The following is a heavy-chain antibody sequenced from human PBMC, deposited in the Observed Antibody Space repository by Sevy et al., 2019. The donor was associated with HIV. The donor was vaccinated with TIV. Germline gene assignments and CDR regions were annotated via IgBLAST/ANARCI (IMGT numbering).Heavy chain of an antibody. J-gene: IGHJ4*02. CDR2: ISGSGGST. D-gene: IGHD2-21*02. CDR3: AKDVRYCGGDCYPIYFDY. V-gene: IGHV3-23*01. Sequence: GGSLRLSCAASGFTFSSYAMSWVRQAPGKGLEWVSAISGSGGSTYYADSVKGRFTISRDNSKNTLYLQMNSRRAEDTAVYYCAKDVRYCGGDCYPIYFDYWGQGTLVTVSS. CDR1: GFTFSSYA.